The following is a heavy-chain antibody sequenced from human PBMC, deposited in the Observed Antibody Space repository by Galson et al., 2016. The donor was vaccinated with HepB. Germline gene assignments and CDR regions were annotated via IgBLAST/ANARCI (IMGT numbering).Heavy chain of an antibody. D-gene: IGHD4-11*01. CDR1: GFAFSNYA. V-gene: IGHV3-30-3*01. CDR2: IAYDGSNK. Sequence: SLRLSCAASGFAFSNYAMHWVRQAPGKGLEWVAVIAYDGSNKYYADSVKGRFTISRDNSKNTLYLQMNSLRAEDTAVYYCARDTRPYSNLRHGMDVWSQGTTVTVSS. CDR3: ARDTRPYSNLRHGMDV. J-gene: IGHJ6*02.